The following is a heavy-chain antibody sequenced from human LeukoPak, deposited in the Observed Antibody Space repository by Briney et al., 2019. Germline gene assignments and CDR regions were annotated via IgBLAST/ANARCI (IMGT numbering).Heavy chain of an antibody. Sequence: PGGSLRLSCAASGFTFSRNSMNWVRQAPGKGLEWVSSISTSSSYIYYADSVKGRFTISRNNAKNSLYLQMNSLRAEDTAFYYCVSVTTVVEDYYYMDVWGKGTTVTVSS. CDR2: ISTSSSYI. CDR1: GFTFSRNS. V-gene: IGHV3-21*01. D-gene: IGHD4-23*01. J-gene: IGHJ6*03. CDR3: VSVTTVVEDYYYMDV.